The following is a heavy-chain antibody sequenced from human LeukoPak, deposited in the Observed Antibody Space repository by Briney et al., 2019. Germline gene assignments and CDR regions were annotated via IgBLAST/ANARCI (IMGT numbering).Heavy chain of an antibody. CDR2: INHSGST. D-gene: IGHD6-19*01. J-gene: IGHJ4*02. V-gene: IGHV4-34*01. CDR1: GGSFSGYY. CDR3: ARDSPRGQWLVSPEMGDDY. Sequence: SETLSLTCAVYGGSFSGYYWSWIRQPPGKGLEWIGEINHSGSTYYNPSLKSRVTISVDTSKNQFSLKLSSVTAADTAVYYCARDSPRGQWLVSPEMGDDYWGQGTLVTVSS.